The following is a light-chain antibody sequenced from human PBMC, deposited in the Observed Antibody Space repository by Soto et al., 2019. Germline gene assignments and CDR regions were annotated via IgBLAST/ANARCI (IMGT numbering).Light chain of an antibody. CDR2: GYY. CDR3: AVWDNSMTAWV. CDR1: NSNIGAGYD. J-gene: IGLJ3*02. V-gene: IGLV1-40*01. Sequence: QSVLTQPPSVSGAPGQRVTIACTGNNSNIGAGYDVHWYRLFPGGAPTLLISGYYHRPSGVPDRVSGSKSDTSASLAITGLRSEDEAHYYCAVWDNSMTAWVFGGGTKLTVL.